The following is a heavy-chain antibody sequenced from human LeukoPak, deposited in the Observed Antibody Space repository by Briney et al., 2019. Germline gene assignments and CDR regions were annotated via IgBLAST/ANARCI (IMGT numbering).Heavy chain of an antibody. V-gene: IGHV4-30-4*08. Sequence: SQTLSLTCTVSGGSISSGDYYWSWLRQPPGKGLEWLGYIYYSGSTYYNPSLKSRVTISVDTSKNQFSLKLSSVTAADTAVYYCARDRSPYDFWSGWGARDLYFDLWGRGTLVTVSS. J-gene: IGHJ2*01. CDR3: ARDRSPYDFWSGWGARDLYFDL. CDR1: GGSISSGDYY. CDR2: IYYSGST. D-gene: IGHD3-3*01.